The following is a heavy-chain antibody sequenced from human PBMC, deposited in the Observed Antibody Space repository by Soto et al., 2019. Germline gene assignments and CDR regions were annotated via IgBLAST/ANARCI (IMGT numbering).Heavy chain of an antibody. CDR2: IIPMLDIT. CDR3: TLGSWSAETFEI. V-gene: IGHV1-69*02. D-gene: IGHD6-13*01. Sequence: SVKVSCKASGGTFSTYTIIWVRQAPGQGLEWMGRIIPMLDITNTAQSFQGRVMITADKSTSTAYLELSALRSDDTAIYFCTLGSWSAETFEIWGRGSMVTGSS. J-gene: IGHJ3*02. CDR1: GGTFSTYT.